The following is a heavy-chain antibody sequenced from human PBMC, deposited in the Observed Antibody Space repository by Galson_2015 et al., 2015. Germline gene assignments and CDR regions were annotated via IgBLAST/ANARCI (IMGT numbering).Heavy chain of an antibody. Sequence: SLRLSCAASGFTFSSYAMHWVRQAPGKGLEWVAVISYDGSNKYYADSVKGRFTISRDTSTNTLYMQMNSLRAEDTAVYYCASGYDFWSGYFGSLDYWGQGTLVTVSS. CDR3: ASGYDFWSGYFGSLDY. J-gene: IGHJ4*02. D-gene: IGHD3-3*01. CDR1: GFTFSSYA. CDR2: ISYDGSNK. V-gene: IGHV3-30*01.